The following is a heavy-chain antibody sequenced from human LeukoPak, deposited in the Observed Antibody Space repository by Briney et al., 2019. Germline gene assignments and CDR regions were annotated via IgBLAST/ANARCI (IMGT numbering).Heavy chain of an antibody. V-gene: IGHV3-30*18. CDR1: GFTFSPFG. J-gene: IGHJ4*02. D-gene: IGHD5-24*01. Sequence: GGSLRLSCAASGFTFSPFGMHWVRQAPGKGLEWVAVISYDGTNRHYADSVKGRFTISRDNSKNSLYLHMNSLTTEDTALYYCAKDYVRDGYNYGVFQNWGRGTLVTVSS. CDR2: ISYDGTNR. CDR3: AKDYVRDGYNYGVFQN.